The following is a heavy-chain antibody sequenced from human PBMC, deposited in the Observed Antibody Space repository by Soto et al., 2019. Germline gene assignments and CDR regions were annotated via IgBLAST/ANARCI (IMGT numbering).Heavy chain of an antibody. D-gene: IGHD3-22*01. V-gene: IGHV1-8*01. Sequence: QVQLVQSGAEVKRSGASVRISCKASGYTFNRHDINWVRQATGQGPEWIGWINPNSGNTGYAQKFQGRVTMTRYSSITKAYMDLSSLTSEDTAIYYCAREGLYDSIQDITLDIWGQVTMVSVSS. CDR1: GYTFNRHD. CDR2: INPNSGNT. CDR3: AREGLYDSIQDITLDI. J-gene: IGHJ3*02.